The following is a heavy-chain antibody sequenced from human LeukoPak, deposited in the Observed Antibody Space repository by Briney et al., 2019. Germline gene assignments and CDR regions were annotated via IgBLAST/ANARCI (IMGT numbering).Heavy chain of an antibody. J-gene: IGHJ6*03. Sequence: GGSLRLSCAASGLTFSNYAVKWVRQAPGKGLEWVSTISANGGATYYADSVKGRFTISRDNSKNTVYLQMTSLRADDTAIYSCAKGDYGCYYYMDVWGKGTTVTVSS. V-gene: IGHV3-23*01. CDR1: GLTFSNYA. D-gene: IGHD4-17*01. CDR2: ISANGGAT. CDR3: AKGDYGCYYYMDV.